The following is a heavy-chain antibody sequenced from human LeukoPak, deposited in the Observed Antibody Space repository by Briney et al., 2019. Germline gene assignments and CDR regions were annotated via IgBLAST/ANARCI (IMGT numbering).Heavy chain of an antibody. CDR1: GFTFSSYW. CDR3: AREGESFPFDY. D-gene: IGHD2-21*01. V-gene: IGHV3-7*01. CDR2: IKQDGSEK. Sequence: GGSLRLSCAASGFTFSSYWMSWVRQAPGKGLEWVANIKQDGSEKYYVDSVKGRFTISRDNAKNSLYLQMNSLRAEDTAAYYCAREGESFPFDYWGQGTLVTVSS. J-gene: IGHJ4*02.